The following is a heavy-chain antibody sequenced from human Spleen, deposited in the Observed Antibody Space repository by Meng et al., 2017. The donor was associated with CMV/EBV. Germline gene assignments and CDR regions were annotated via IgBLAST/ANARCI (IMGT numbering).Heavy chain of an antibody. CDR1: GGSTSSGSYY. Sequence: CTVSGGSTSSGSYYWTWIRQHPGKGLEWIGYIYYSGSTYYNPSLKTRVTISLDTSKNQFSLKLSSVTAAGTAVYYCARAFANNFDYWGQGTLVTVSS. J-gene: IGHJ4*02. D-gene: IGHD1/OR15-1a*01. V-gene: IGHV4-31*03. CDR3: ARAFANNFDY. CDR2: IYYSGST.